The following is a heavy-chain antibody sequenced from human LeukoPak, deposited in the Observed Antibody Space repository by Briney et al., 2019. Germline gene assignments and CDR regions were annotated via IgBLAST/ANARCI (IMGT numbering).Heavy chain of an antibody. D-gene: IGHD1-14*01. CDR2: IYSNGNT. CDR3: ASGTFDGPLYGTYWYFHV. V-gene: IGHV4-59*01. J-gene: IGHJ2*01. CDR1: GASINNNY. Sequence: SETLSLTCAVSGASINNNYWTWVRQPPGKGLEWIGYIYSNGNTNYNPSHKGRVTMSIETSKNQFSLQLPSVTAADTAVYYCASGTFDGPLYGTYWYFHVWGRGTLVTVSS.